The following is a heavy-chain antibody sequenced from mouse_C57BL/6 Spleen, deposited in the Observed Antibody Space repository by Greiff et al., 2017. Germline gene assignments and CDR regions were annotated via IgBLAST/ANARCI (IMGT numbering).Heavy chain of an antibody. CDR3: ASGSSYPRFAY. J-gene: IGHJ3*01. CDR1: GYTFTSYW. Sequence: QVQLQKPGAELVRPGSSVKLSCKASGYTFTSYWMHWVKQRPIQGLEWIGNIDPSDSETHYNQKFKDKATLTVDKSSSTAYMQLSSLTSEDSAVYYCASGSSYPRFAYWGQGTLVTVSA. CDR2: IDPSDSET. V-gene: IGHV1-52*01. D-gene: IGHD1-1*01.